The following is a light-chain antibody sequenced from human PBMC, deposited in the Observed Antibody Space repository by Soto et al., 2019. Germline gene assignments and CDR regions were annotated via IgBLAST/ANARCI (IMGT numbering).Light chain of an antibody. V-gene: IGKV3-11*01. CDR1: QSVSSS. CDR3: QHHSKWPPALT. CDR2: QAS. Sequence: EIVLTQSPATLSLSPGERATLSCRASQSVSSSLAWYQQKPGQAPRLLMYQASNRVSGIPARFSGSGSGTDFTLTISSLEPEDFAVYYCQHHSKWPPALTFGGGTKVENK. J-gene: IGKJ4*01.